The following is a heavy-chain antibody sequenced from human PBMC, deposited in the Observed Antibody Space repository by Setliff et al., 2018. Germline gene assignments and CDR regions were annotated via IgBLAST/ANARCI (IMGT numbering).Heavy chain of an antibody. J-gene: IGHJ4*02. CDR1: GYPFTSYY. D-gene: IGHD2-2*01. Sequence: ASVKVSCKASGYPFTSYYMYWLRQAPGQGPEWLGIINIGGGSASYAQKFQGRLTMTTDTSTTTAYMELRSLRSDDTAVYYGSRLVRYCTRTSCQRASGDDYWGQGTLVTVSS. V-gene: IGHV1-46*01. CDR2: INIGGGSA. CDR3: SRLVRYCTRTSCQRASGDDY.